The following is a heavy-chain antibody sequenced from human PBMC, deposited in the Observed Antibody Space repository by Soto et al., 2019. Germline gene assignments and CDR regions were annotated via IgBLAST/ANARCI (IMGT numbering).Heavy chain of an antibody. CDR1: GFAFENYY. CDR3: ARRYRAKDH. J-gene: IGHJ4*02. CDR2: ISENSYHT. V-gene: IGHV3-11*05. D-gene: IGHD5-18*01. Sequence: QVKLVESGGGVVEPGGSLRLSCAVSGFAFENYYMTWIRQAPGKGLEWLSDISENSYHTNIADSIKGRFTISRDNAKKSLYLQMDGLRVEATAVYYCARRYRAKDHWGRGTLVIVSS.